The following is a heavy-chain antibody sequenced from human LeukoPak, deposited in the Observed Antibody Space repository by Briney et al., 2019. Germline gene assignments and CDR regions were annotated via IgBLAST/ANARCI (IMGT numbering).Heavy chain of an antibody. CDR3: ARQNWDPHFDY. CDR2: IYYSGNT. J-gene: IGHJ4*02. D-gene: IGHD7-27*01. CDR1: GDSISSSNYY. Sequence: SETLSLTCTVSGDSISSSNYYWGWIRQPPGTGLEWIGSIYYSGNTYYNPSLKSRVTISVDTSKNQFSLKLSSVTAADTAVFYCARQNWDPHFDYWGQGTLVTVSS. V-gene: IGHV4-39*01.